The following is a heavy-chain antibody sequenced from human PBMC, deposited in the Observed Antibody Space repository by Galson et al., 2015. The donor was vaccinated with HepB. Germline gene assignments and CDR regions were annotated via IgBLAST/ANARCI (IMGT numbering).Heavy chain of an antibody. V-gene: IGHV1-2*02. J-gene: IGHJ4*02. CDR3: ARGGVLRRAVAGYFDY. D-gene: IGHD6-19*01. Sequence: SVKVSCKASGYTFTGYYMHWVRQAPGQGLEWMGWINPNSGGTNYAQKFQGRVTMTRDTSISTAYMELSRLRSDDTAVYYCARGGVLRRAVAGYFDYWGQGTLVTVSS. CDR2: INPNSGGT. CDR1: GYTFTGYY.